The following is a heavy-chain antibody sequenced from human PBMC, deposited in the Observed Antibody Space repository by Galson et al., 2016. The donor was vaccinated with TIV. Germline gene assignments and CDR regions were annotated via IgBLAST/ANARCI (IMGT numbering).Heavy chain of an antibody. Sequence: SGAEVKKPGESLRLSCAASGFTFSNYAMSWVRQAPGKGLEWVSSLTGSGADTYYADSVKGRFTISRDNSKNTLYLQMNSLRAADTAIYYCAKDLITIFVRLYFDYWGQGTLVSVSS. CDR1: GFTFSNYA. CDR3: AKDLITIFVRLYFDY. J-gene: IGHJ4*02. V-gene: IGHV3-23*01. D-gene: IGHD3-3*01. CDR2: LTGSGADT.